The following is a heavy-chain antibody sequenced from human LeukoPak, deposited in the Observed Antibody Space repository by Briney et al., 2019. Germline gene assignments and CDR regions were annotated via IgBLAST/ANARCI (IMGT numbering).Heavy chain of an antibody. CDR3: AREAYYYGSGLIDI. CDR2: INHSGST. CDR1: GGSFSGYY. D-gene: IGHD3-10*01. V-gene: IGHV4-34*01. J-gene: IGHJ3*02. Sequence: PSETLSLTCAVYGGSFSGYYCSWIRQPPGKGLEWIGEINHSGSTNYNPSLKSRVTISVDTSKNQFSLKLSSVTAADTAVYYCAREAYYYGSGLIDIWGQGKMVTVSS.